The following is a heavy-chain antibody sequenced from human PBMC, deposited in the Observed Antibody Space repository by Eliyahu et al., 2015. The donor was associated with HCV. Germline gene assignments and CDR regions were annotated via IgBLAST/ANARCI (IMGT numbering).Heavy chain of an antibody. CDR3: AKEYSSSSTYYYYYYGMDV. CDR1: GFTFSSYA. CDR2: ISGSGGST. Sequence: EVQLLESGGGLVQPGGSLRLSCAASGFTFSSYAMSWVRQAPGMGLXWVSAISGSGGSTXXADXVEGRFTISRDNSXNTLYLQMNSLRAEDTAVYYCAKEYSSSSTYYYYYYGMDVWGQGTTVTVSS. V-gene: IGHV3-23*01. J-gene: IGHJ6*02. D-gene: IGHD6-6*01.